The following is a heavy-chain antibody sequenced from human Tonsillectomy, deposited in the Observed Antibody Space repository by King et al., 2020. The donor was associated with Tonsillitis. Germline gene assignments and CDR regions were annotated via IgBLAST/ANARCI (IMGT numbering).Heavy chain of an antibody. Sequence: VQLVESGAEVKKPGSSVKVSCTASGGTFDSYAISWVRQAPGQGLEWMGVIIPIFGTANYAQKFQGRVTITADESTSTAYMELSSLTSEDTAFYYCARVVLSSSRMIYYYYMDVWGKGTTVTVS. D-gene: IGHD6-13*01. CDR2: IIPIFGTA. J-gene: IGHJ6*03. CDR1: GGTFDSYA. CDR3: ARVVLSSSRMIYYYYMDV. V-gene: IGHV1-69*01.